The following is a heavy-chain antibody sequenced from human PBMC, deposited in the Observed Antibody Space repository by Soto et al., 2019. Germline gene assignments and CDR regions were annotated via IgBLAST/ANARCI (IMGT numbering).Heavy chain of an antibody. CDR2: IYHSGST. Sequence: QVQLQESGPGLVKPSGTLSLTCAVSGGSISSSNWWSWVRQPPGKGLEWIGEIYHSGSTNYNPSLTIRVTISVDKSKHPFSLKRRSVTPADTAVYYCARKGYYASSGQGFDYWGQGTLVTVSS. J-gene: IGHJ4*02. D-gene: IGHD3-22*01. CDR1: GGSISSSNW. V-gene: IGHV4-4*02. CDR3: ARKGYYASSGQGFDY.